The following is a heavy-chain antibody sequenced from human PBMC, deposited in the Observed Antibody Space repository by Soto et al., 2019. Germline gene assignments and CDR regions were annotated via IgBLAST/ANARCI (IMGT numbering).Heavy chain of an antibody. Sequence: ASVKVSCKASGYTFTGYYMHWVRQAPGQGLEWMGWINPNSGGTNYAQKFQGRVTMTRDTSISTAYMELSRLRSDDTAVYYCARGYYGSGNLFDYWGQGTLVTVYS. CDR2: INPNSGGT. V-gene: IGHV1-2*02. CDR3: ARGYYGSGNLFDY. CDR1: GYTFTGYY. J-gene: IGHJ4*02. D-gene: IGHD3-10*01.